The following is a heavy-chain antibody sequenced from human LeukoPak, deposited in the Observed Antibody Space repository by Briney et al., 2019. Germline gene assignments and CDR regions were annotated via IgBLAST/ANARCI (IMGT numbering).Heavy chain of an antibody. V-gene: IGHV4-39*02. D-gene: IGHD3-10*01. CDR3: ARRVGFYGSGSLNYFDP. Sequence: SETLSLTCTVSGVSIGTSSYYWGWIRQPPGTGLEWIGSIFRTGSTYYSASLKSRLSISVDTSKNHIVLKLTSVTAADTAVYFCARRVGFYGSGSLNYFDPWGQGILVSVSS. J-gene: IGHJ5*01. CDR1: GVSIGTSSYY. CDR2: IFRTGST.